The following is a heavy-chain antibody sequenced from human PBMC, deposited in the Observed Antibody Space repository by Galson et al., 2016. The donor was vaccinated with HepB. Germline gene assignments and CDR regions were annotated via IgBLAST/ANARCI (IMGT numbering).Heavy chain of an antibody. CDR2: IWNDGNNE. D-gene: IGHD2-15*01. J-gene: IGHJ4*02. Sequence: SLRLSCAASGFTFSSYGMHWVRQAPGKGLEWVAVIWNDGNNEYYVDSLKGRLTISRDNSKNTLYLQMNSLRAEDTAVYYCARDPSPGYCSGGRCHQFDYWGQGTLVTVSS. CDR1: GFTFSSYG. V-gene: IGHV3-33*01. CDR3: ARDPSPGYCSGGRCHQFDY.